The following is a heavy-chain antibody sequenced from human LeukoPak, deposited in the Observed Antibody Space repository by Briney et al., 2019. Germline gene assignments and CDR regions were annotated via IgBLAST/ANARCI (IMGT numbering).Heavy chain of an antibody. D-gene: IGHD2-15*01. CDR1: GGTFSIYA. V-gene: IGHV1-69*13. J-gene: IGHJ6*02. CDR3: ARVVVVAATPIVPNYGMDV. Sequence: VASVKVSCKASGGTFSIYAISWVRQAPGQGLEWMGGIIPIFGTANYAQKFQGRVTITADESTSTAYMELSSLRSEDTAVYYCARVVVVAATPIVPNYGMDVWGQGTTVAVSS. CDR2: IIPIFGTA.